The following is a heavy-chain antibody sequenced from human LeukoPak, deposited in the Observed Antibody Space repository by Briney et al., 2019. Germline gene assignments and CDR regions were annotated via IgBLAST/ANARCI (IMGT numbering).Heavy chain of an antibody. CDR3: AKALRYFDWLPINWFDP. CDR2: ISGSGGST. Sequence: GGSLRLSCAASGFTFSSYAMSWVRQAPGKGLEWVSAISGSGGSTYYADSVKGRFTISRDNSKNTLYLQMNSLRAEDTAVYYCAKALRYFDWLPINWFDPWGQGTLVTVSS. V-gene: IGHV3-23*01. J-gene: IGHJ5*02. CDR1: GFTFSSYA. D-gene: IGHD3-9*01.